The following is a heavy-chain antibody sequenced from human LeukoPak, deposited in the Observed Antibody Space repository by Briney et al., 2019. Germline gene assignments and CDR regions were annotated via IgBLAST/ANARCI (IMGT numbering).Heavy chain of an antibody. D-gene: IGHD1-26*01. V-gene: IGHV4-38-2*01. CDR1: GYFISSGYY. CDR2: VYHSGST. J-gene: IGHJ4*02. Sequence: SETLSLTCAVSGYFISSGYYWGWIRQPPGKGLEWIGSVYHSGSTYYNPSLKSRVTISVDTSKNQFSLKLSSVTAADTAVYYCASRSGSYYGPFDYWGQGTLVTVSS. CDR3: ASRSGSYYGPFDY.